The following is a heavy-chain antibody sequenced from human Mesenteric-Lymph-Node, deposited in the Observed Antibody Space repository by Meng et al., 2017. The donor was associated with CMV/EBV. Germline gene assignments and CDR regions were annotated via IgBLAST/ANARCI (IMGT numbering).Heavy chain of an antibody. D-gene: IGHD1-1*01. Sequence: ASVTVSCKGSGYTFTGYYMHWVRQAPGQGLEWMGWINPNSGGTNYAQKFQGRVTMTRDTSISTAYMELSRLRSDDTAVYYCAREEPGGYYYYGMDVWGQGTTVTVSS. CDR3: AREEPGGYYYYGMDV. V-gene: IGHV1-2*02. J-gene: IGHJ6*02. CDR1: GYTFTGYY. CDR2: INPNSGGT.